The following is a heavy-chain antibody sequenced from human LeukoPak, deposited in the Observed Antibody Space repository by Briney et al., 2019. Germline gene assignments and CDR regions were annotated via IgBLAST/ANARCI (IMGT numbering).Heavy chain of an antibody. CDR3: AREAWFGELSYFDY. V-gene: IGHV1-69*05. D-gene: IGHD3-10*01. J-gene: IGHJ4*02. Sequence: SVKVSCKASGGTFSSYAISWVRQAPGQGLEWMGGIIPIFGTAYYAQKFQGRVTITTDESTSTAYMELSSLRSEDTAVYYCAREAWFGELSYFDYWGQGTLVTVSS. CDR1: GGTFSSYA. CDR2: IIPIFGTA.